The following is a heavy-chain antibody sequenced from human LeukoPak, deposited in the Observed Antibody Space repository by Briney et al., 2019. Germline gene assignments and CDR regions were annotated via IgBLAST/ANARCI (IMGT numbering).Heavy chain of an antibody. CDR1: GYTFTSYG. V-gene: IGHV1-18*01. CDR3: ARGGDDYVYYYYYGMDV. Sequence: ASVTVSCTASGYTFTSYGISWVRQAPGQGLEWMGWISAYNGNTNYAQKLQGRVTMTTDTSTSTAYMELRSLRSDDTAVYYCARGGDDYVYYYYYGMDVWGQGTTVTVSS. D-gene: IGHD4-17*01. CDR2: ISAYNGNT. J-gene: IGHJ6*02.